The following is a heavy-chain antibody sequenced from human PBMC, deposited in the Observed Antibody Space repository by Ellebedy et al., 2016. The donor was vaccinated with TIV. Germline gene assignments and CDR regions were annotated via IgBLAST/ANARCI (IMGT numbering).Heavy chain of an antibody. Sequence: GESLKISXAASGFTISSYGMHWVRQAPGKGLEWVAVISYDGSNKYYADSVKGRFTISRDNSKNTLYLQMNSLRAEDTAVYYCAKDDSCGGDCYPAVFDYWGQGTLVTVSS. CDR1: GFTISSYG. CDR3: AKDDSCGGDCYPAVFDY. CDR2: ISYDGSNK. V-gene: IGHV3-30*18. J-gene: IGHJ4*02. D-gene: IGHD2-21*02.